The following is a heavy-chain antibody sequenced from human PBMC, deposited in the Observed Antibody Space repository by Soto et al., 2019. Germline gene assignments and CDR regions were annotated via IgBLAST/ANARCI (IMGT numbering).Heavy chain of an antibody. V-gene: IGHV3-9*01. J-gene: IGHJ4*02. Sequence: EVQLEESGGALVQPGRSLRLSCAASGFTFDDHAMHWVRQALGKGLEWVSSIRWNSGNTGYADSVKGRFTTSRDNAKNSLYLQMNSLRPEDTALYYCVRSKGGYSYGTPFDYWGQGTLVTVSS. CDR2: IRWNSGNT. D-gene: IGHD5-18*01. CDR3: VRSKGGYSYGTPFDY. CDR1: GFTFDDHA.